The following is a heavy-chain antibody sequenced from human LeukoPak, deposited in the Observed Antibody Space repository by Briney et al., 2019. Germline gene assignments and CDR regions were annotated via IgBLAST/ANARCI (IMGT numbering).Heavy chain of an antibody. Sequence: SETLSLTCAVYGGSFSGYYWSWIRQPPGKGLEWIGEINHSGSTNYNPSLKSRVTISADTSKNQFSLKLSSVTAADTAVYYCASNWFDPWGQGTLVTVSS. V-gene: IGHV4-34*01. CDR3: ASNWFDP. J-gene: IGHJ5*02. CDR2: INHSGST. CDR1: GGSFSGYY.